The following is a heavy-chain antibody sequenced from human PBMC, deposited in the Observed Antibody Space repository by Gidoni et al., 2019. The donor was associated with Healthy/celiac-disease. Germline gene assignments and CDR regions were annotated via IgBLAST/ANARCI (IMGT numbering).Heavy chain of an antibody. J-gene: IGHJ3*02. CDR3: ARSNVGATTRVGAFDI. V-gene: IGHV1-69*02. CDR2: IIPILGIA. Sequence: QVQLVQSGAEVKKPGSSVKVSCKASGGPFSSFTLSWVRQAPGQGLEWMGRIIPILGIANYAQKFQGRVTITADKSTSTAYMELSSLRSEDTAVYYCARSNVGATTRVGAFDIWGQGTMVTVSS. D-gene: IGHD1-26*01. CDR1: GGPFSSFT.